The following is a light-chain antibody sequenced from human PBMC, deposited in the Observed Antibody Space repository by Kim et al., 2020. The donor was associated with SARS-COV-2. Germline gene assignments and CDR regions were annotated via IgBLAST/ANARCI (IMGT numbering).Light chain of an antibody. J-gene: IGLJ2*01. Sequence: SSELTQDPVVSVALGQTVRITCQGDSLRSYYATWYQQKPRQAPLLVIYGKNNRPSGIPDRFSGSSSGSTASLTITGAQAEVEADYYCNSRDNSDNHVLFGGGTQLTVL. CDR2: GKN. CDR3: NSRDNSDNHVL. V-gene: IGLV3-19*01. CDR1: SLRSYY.